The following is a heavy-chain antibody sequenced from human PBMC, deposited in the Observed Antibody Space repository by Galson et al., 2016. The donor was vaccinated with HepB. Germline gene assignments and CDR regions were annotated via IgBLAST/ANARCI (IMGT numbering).Heavy chain of an antibody. CDR2: IYKSGTT. CDR1: GGSISNYY. V-gene: IGHV4-59*01. D-gene: IGHD4-17*01. CDR3: ARVGTTVTTQALGMDV. J-gene: IGHJ6*02. Sequence: SETLSLTCTVSGGSISNYYWSWIRQPPGKGLEWIGYIYKSGTTNSNPSLKSRVTISLATSKTQFSLKLSSLTAADTAVYTCARVGTTVTTQALGMDVWGQGTTVTVSS.